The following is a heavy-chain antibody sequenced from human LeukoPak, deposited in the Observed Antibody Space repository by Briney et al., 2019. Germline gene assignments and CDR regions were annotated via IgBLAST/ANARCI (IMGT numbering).Heavy chain of an antibody. CDR1: GFTFSGST. Sequence: PGGSLKLSCAASGFTFSGSTMHWVRQASGKGLEWVGRIRTKANSYATVYAASVRGRFTISRDDSKNTTYLQMNSLTTEDTAVYYCTRPGVGATSRDDYWGQGTLVTVSS. V-gene: IGHV3-73*01. CDR2: IRTKANSYAT. CDR3: TRPGVGATSRDDY. J-gene: IGHJ4*02. D-gene: IGHD1-26*01.